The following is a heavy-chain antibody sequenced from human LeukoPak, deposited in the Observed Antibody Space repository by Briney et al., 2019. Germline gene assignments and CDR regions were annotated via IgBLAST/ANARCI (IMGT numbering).Heavy chain of an antibody. Sequence: ASVKVSCKASGYTFTSYGISWVRQAPGQGLEWMGWISAYNGNTNYAQKPQGRVTMTTDTSTSTAYTELRSLRSDDTAVYYCARDSDIYDILTGYLDYWGQGTLVTVSS. V-gene: IGHV1-18*01. D-gene: IGHD3-9*01. CDR2: ISAYNGNT. CDR1: GYTFTSYG. CDR3: ARDSDIYDILTGYLDY. J-gene: IGHJ4*02.